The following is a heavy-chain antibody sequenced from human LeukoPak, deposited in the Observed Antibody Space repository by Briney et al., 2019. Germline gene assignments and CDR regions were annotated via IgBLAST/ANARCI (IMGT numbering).Heavy chain of an antibody. CDR3: ARGIRRGYSWFDP. CDR2: INPNSGNT. J-gene: IGHJ5*02. CDR1: GYTFTTYD. D-gene: IGHD2-15*01. Sequence: ASVKVSCKASGYTFTTYDINWVRQATGQGLEWMGWINPNSGNTGYAQKFQCRVTMTTNTSISPAYTELSSLRSEDTAIYYCARGIRRGYSWFDPWGQGTLVTVSS. V-gene: IGHV1-8*01.